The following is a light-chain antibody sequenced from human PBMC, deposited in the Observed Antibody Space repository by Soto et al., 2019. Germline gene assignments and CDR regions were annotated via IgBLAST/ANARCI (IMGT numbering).Light chain of an antibody. V-gene: IGKV3-15*01. Sequence: EIVMTQSPATLSVSPGERATLSCGASQSVSSNLAWYQQKPGQAPTLLIYGASARATGIPVRFSGSRSGTEFTLTISSLQSEDFAVYYCQHYNNWPFTFGQGTKLEIK. CDR2: GAS. CDR3: QHYNNWPFT. CDR1: QSVSSN. J-gene: IGKJ2*01.